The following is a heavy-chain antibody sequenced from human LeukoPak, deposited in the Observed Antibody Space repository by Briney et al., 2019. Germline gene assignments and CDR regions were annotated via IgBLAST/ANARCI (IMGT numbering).Heavy chain of an antibody. V-gene: IGHV3-30*02. CDR2: IRYDGSNK. CDR3: AKDHYDGDYEPGSDY. D-gene: IGHD4-17*01. Sequence: PGRSLRLSCAASGFTFSSYGMHWVRQAPGKGLEWVAFIRYDGSNKYYADSVKGRFTISRDNSKNTLYLQMNSLRAEDTAVYYCAKDHYDGDYEPGSDYWGQGTLVTVSS. J-gene: IGHJ4*02. CDR1: GFTFSSYG.